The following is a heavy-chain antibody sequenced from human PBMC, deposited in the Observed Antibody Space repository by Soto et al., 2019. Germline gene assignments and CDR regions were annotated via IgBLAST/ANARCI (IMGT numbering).Heavy chain of an antibody. V-gene: IGHV3-33*01. CDR2: ICYDGSNK. Sequence: QVQLVESGGSEVQPGRSLRVSCAASGFTFSSYGMHWVRQAPGKGLVWVADICYDGSNKYYADSVKGRFTISRDNSKNTVYLQMNRLRGEGTAVYDCGSDLRVRIFGVVIVTYSMDVWAQGTTVTCSS. D-gene: IGHD3-3*01. CDR3: GSDLRVRIFGVVIVTYSMDV. J-gene: IGHJ6*01. CDR1: GFTFSSYG.